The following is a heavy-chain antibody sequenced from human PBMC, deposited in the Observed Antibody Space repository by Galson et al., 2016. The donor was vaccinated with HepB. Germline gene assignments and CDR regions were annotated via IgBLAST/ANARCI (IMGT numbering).Heavy chain of an antibody. Sequence: QSGAEVKKPGESLMISCKGSGYNFATFWIGWVRQMPGKGLEWMGLIYPGDSDTRYSPSSQGQVTISADKSLNTAYLQWTSLKASDTATYYCARQGPVTTSSQPSDYWGQGTPVIVSP. J-gene: IGHJ4*02. CDR2: IYPGDSDT. D-gene: IGHD4-17*01. V-gene: IGHV5-51*01. CDR3: ARQGPVTTSSQPSDY. CDR1: GYNFATFW.